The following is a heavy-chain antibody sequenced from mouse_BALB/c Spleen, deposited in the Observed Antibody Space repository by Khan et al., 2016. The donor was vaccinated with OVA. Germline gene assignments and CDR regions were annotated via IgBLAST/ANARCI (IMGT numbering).Heavy chain of an antibody. V-gene: IGHV1-18*01. CDR3: ARSGYGGFAY. D-gene: IGHD3-1*01. Sequence: VQLQQSGPELVKPGASMKISCKASGYSFTGYTMNWVKQSHGKNLAWIGLINPNNGDTTYNLKFRDKATLTVDKSSSTAYMELLSLTSEDSAIYCCARSGYGGFAYWGQGTLVTVSA. CDR2: INPNNGDT. CDR1: GYSFTGYT. J-gene: IGHJ3*01.